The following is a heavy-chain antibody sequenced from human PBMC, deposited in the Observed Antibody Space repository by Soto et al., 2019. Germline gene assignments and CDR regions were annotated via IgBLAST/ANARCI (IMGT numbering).Heavy chain of an antibody. CDR3: ARQSAAGIYYYYYYGMDG. CDR2: FYYSGST. J-gene: IGHJ6*02. V-gene: IGHV4-61*03. CDR1: GDSVSSGSSY. Sequence: TSETLSLTCTVSGDSVSSGSSYWTWIRQPPGKGLEWIGYFYYSGSTNYNPSLKSRVTISGDTSKNHFSLKLNSVTAADTAVYYCARQSAAGIYYYYYYGMDGWGQGTTVTVSS. D-gene: IGHD6-13*01.